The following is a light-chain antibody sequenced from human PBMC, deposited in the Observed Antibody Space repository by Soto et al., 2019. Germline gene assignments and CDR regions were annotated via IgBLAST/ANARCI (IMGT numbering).Light chain of an antibody. CDR3: QQSYSTPLT. Sequence: DIQMTQSPSSLSASVGDRVIITCLASQSISSYLNWYQQKPGKAPKLLIYAASSLQSGVPSRFSGSGSGTDFTLTISSLQPEDFETYYCQQSYSTPLTFGGGTKVDIK. CDR2: AAS. J-gene: IGKJ4*01. V-gene: IGKV1-39*01. CDR1: QSISSY.